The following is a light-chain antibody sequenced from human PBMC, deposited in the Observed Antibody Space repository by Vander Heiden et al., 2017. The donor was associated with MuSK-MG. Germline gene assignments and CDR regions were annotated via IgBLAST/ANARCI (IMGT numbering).Light chain of an antibody. V-gene: IGLV1-44*01. J-gene: IGLJ2*01. Sequence: QSVLTQPPSASGTPGLRVTSSCSGSSSNIESDPVDWYRQHPVTSPKLLFYSDNQRPAGVPARFSGSKSGTSASLTISGLQSEEEADYYCAAWEDSRNGPVFGGGTKLTVL. CDR1: SSNIESDP. CDR3: AAWEDSRNGPV. CDR2: SDN.